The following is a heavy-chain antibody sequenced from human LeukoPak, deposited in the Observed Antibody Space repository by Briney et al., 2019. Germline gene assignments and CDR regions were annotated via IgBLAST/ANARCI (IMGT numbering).Heavy chain of an antibody. Sequence: SQTLSLTCAISGDSVSSNSAAWNWIRQSPSRGLEWLGRTYYRSKWYNDYAVSVKSRITINPDTSKKQFSLQVNSVAPEDTAVYYCARDRETKQQLDSWGQGTLVTVSS. CDR1: GDSVSSNSAA. CDR2: TYYRSKWYN. D-gene: IGHD6-13*01. J-gene: IGHJ4*02. V-gene: IGHV6-1*01. CDR3: ARDRETKQQLDS.